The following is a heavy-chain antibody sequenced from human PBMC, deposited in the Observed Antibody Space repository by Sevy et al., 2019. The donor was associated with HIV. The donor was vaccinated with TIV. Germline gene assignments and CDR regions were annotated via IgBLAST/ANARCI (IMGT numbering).Heavy chain of an antibody. J-gene: IGHJ6*02. V-gene: IGHV1-18*01. CDR1: GYTFTSYG. D-gene: IGHD2-15*01. Sequence: ASVKVSCKASGYTFTSYGISWVRQAPGQGLEWMGWISAYNGNTNYAQKLQGRVTMTTDTSTGKAYMDLRSLSSDGTAVYYWARDLYCSGGSCYGSLFYYYYGMDVWGQGTTVTVSS. CDR2: ISAYNGNT. CDR3: ARDLYCSGGSCYGSLFYYYYGMDV.